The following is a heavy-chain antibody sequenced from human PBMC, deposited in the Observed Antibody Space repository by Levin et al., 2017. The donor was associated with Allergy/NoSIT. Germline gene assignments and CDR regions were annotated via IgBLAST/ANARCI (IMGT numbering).Heavy chain of an antibody. D-gene: IGHD3-3*01. CDR2: IYYNGNT. J-gene: IGHJ4*02. CDR1: GRSISSYY. Sequence: SQTLSLTCPVSGRSISSYYWSWIRQPPGKGLEWIGYIYYNGNTNYNPSLKSRVTMSIDTSENQFSLKLSSVTAADTAVYYCARGEFWSGLDYWGQGALVTVSS. V-gene: IGHV4-59*01. CDR3: ARGEFWSGLDY.